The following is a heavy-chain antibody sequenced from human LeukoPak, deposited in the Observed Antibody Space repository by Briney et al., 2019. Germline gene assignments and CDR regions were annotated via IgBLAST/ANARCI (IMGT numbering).Heavy chain of an antibody. J-gene: IGHJ6*02. D-gene: IGHD3-10*01. V-gene: IGHV4-30-4*01. CDR1: GGSISSGDYY. Sequence: SETLSLTCTVSGGSISSGDYYWSWIRQPPGKGLEWIGYIYYSGSTYYNPSLKSRVTISVGTSKNQFSLKLSSVTAADTAVYYCARVLYGSGIYSMDVWGQGTTVTVSS. CDR2: IYYSGST. CDR3: ARVLYGSGIYSMDV.